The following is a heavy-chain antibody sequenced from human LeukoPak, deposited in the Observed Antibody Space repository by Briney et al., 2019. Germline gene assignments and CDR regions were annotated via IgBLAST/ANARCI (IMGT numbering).Heavy chain of an antibody. D-gene: IGHD2-15*01. Sequence: GGSLRLSCAASGFTFSDFWMHWVRQAPGKGLVWVSRINSDGSSTNYADSVKGRFTISGDNAKNTLYLQMNSLRAEDTAVYYCARAYSGDFDYWGQGTLVTVSS. CDR1: GFTFSDFW. CDR3: ARAYSGDFDY. CDR2: INSDGSST. V-gene: IGHV3-74*01. J-gene: IGHJ4*02.